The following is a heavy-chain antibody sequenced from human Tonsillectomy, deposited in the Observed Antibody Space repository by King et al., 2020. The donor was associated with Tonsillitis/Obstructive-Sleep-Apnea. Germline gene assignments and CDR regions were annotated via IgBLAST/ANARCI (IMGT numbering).Heavy chain of an antibody. CDR1: EFTFSDYY. V-gene: IGHV3-11*05. J-gene: IGHJ4*02. D-gene: IGHD3-22*01. CDR3: ARVQRSRSYDSSGYGTYDY. Sequence: VQLVESGGGLVKPGGSLRLSCAASEFTFSDYYMSWIRQAPGKGLEWVSCISSSSSYTNYADSVKGRFTISRDNAENSLYLQMNSLRAEDTAVYYCARVQRSRSYDSSGYGTYDYWGQGTLVTVSS. CDR2: ISSSSSYT.